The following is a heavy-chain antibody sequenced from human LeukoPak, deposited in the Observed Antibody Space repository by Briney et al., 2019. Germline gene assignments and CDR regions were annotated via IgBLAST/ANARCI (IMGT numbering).Heavy chain of an antibody. CDR3: ARDGLYGSSSWYLYYYYYMDV. V-gene: IGHV3-30*02. CDR1: GFTFSSYG. CDR2: IRYDGSNK. D-gene: IGHD6-13*01. J-gene: IGHJ6*03. Sequence: GGSLRLSCAASGFTFSSYGMHWVRQAPGKGLEWVAFIRYDGSNKYYADSVKGRFTISRDNAKNSLYLQMNSLRAEDTAVYYCARDGLYGSSSWYLYYYYYMDVWGKGTTVTVSS.